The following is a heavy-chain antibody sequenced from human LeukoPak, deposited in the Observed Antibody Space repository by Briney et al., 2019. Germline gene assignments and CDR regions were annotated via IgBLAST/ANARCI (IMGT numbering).Heavy chain of an antibody. D-gene: IGHD3-10*02. V-gene: IGHV3-48*04. CDR1: SYTFTNFG. Sequence: GASVKVSCKASSYTFTNFGINWVRQAPGKGLEWVSYISSSGSTIYYADSVKGRFTISRDNAKNSLYLQMNSLRAEDTAVYYCAELGITMIGGVWGKGTTVTISS. J-gene: IGHJ6*04. CDR3: AELGITMIGGV. CDR2: ISSSGSTI.